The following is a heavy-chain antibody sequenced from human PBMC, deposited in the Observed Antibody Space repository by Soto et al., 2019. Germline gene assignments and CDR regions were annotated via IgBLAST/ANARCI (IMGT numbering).Heavy chain of an antibody. J-gene: IGHJ3*02. CDR3: ARSSSNAFDT. V-gene: IGHV3-30-3*01. CDR2: ISYDGSNK. D-gene: IGHD6-6*01. Sequence: QVQLVESGGGVVQPGRSLRLSCAASGFSFSSHAMHWVRQAPGKGLEWVAVISYDGSNKYYADSVKGRFTISRDNSKNTLLLQVNSLRAEDTAVYYCARSSSNAFDTWGQGTMVSVSS. CDR1: GFSFSSHA.